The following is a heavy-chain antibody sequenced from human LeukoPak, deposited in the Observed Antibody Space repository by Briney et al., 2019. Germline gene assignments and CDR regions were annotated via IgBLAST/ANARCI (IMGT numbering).Heavy chain of an antibody. Sequence: PGGSLRLSCAASGFTFSSAWMSWVRQAPGKGLEWVGRIKSKTDGGTTDYAAPVKGRFTISRDDSKNTLYLQMNSLKTEDTAVYYWTPEGLAVAYGAFDIWGQGTMVTVSS. CDR3: TPEGLAVAYGAFDI. J-gene: IGHJ3*02. CDR1: GFTFSSAW. D-gene: IGHD6-19*01. V-gene: IGHV3-15*01. CDR2: IKSKTDGGTT.